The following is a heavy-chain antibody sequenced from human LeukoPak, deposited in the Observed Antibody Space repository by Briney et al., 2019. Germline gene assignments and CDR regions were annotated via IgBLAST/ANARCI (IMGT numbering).Heavy chain of an antibody. V-gene: IGHV4-39*07. CDR1: GGSISSSSYY. Sequence: RPSETLSLTCTVSGGSISSSSYYWGWIRQPPGKGLEWIGSIYYSGSTYYNPSLKSRVTISVDTSKNQFSLKLSSVTAADTAVYYCARDVLAPSDGNWFDPWGQGTLVTVSS. J-gene: IGHJ5*02. CDR2: IYYSGST. CDR3: ARDVLAPSDGNWFDP. D-gene: IGHD5-24*01.